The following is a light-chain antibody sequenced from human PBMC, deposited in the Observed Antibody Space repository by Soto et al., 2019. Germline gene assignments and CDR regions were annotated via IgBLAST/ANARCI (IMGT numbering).Light chain of an antibody. CDR1: SGHSSYI. CDR2: LEGSGNN. CDR3: ETWDSNSRV. Sequence: QLVLTQTSSASASLGSSVKLTCTLSSGHSSYIIAWHQQQPGKAPRYLLNLEGSGNNNKGSGVPDRFSGSSSGADRYLTISSLQFEDEADYYCETWDSNSRVFGGGTKVTVL. V-gene: IGLV4-60*02. J-gene: IGLJ2*01.